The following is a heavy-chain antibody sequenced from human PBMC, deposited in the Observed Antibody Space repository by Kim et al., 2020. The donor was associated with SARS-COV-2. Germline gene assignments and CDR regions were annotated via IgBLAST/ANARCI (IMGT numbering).Heavy chain of an antibody. CDR2: IYSGGST. V-gene: IGHV3-53*01. CDR3: ARDLWGGGPFDY. D-gene: IGHD3-16*01. CDR1: GFTVSSNY. Sequence: GGSLRLSCVASGFTVSSNYMSWVRQAPGKGLEWVSIIYSGGSTFYADSVKGRFTISSDNSKNTLYFQMNSLRAEDTAVYYCARDLWGGGPFDYWGQGNLGTVSS. J-gene: IGHJ4*02.